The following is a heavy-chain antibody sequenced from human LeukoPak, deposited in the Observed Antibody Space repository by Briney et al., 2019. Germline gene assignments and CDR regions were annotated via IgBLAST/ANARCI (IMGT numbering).Heavy chain of an antibody. CDR3: ARAALNIAAAGTSNWFDP. D-gene: IGHD6-13*01. V-gene: IGHV4-59*01. Sequence: SETLSLTCTVSGGSISSYYWSWIRQPPGKGLEWIGYIYYSGSTNYNPSLKSRVTISVDTSKNQFSLKLSSVTAADTAVYYCARAALNIAAAGTSNWFDPWGQGTLVTVSS. CDR2: IYYSGST. CDR1: GGSISSYY. J-gene: IGHJ5*02.